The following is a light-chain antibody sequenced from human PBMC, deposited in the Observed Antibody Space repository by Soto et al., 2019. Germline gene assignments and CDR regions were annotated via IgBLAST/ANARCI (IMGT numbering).Light chain of an antibody. CDR2: GAS. J-gene: IGKJ5*01. CDR1: QSVSSY. Sequence: EVVFTQSPVTLSLSPGERATISCRASQSVSSYLAWYQQKPGQAPRLLIYGASTRATGIPDRFSGSGSGTDFTLTISRLEPEDFAVYYCQQYGSSLITFGQGTRLEIK. V-gene: IGKV3-20*01. CDR3: QQYGSSLIT.